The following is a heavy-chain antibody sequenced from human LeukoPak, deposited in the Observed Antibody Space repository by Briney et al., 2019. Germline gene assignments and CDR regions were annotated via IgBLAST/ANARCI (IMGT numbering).Heavy chain of an antibody. D-gene: IGHD6-19*01. V-gene: IGHV3-30*02. CDR3: AKAGTQQWLLFVGVY. J-gene: IGHJ4*02. CDR2: TRYDGSNK. CDR1: GFTFSTYG. Sequence: GGSLRLSCAASGFTFSTYGMLWVRQAPGQGPEWVALTRYDGSNKYYADSVKGRFTISRDNSKNTLYLQMNSLRVEDTAMYYCAKAGTQQWLLFVGVYWGQGALVTVSS.